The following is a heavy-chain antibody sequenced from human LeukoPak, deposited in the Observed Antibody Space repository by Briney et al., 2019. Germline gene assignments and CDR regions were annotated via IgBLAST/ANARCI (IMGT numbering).Heavy chain of an antibody. CDR3: ARGSDDYGDPLDY. V-gene: IGHV1-3*01. J-gene: IGHJ4*02. D-gene: IGHD4-17*01. CDR1: GYTFSSYA. CDR2: INAGNGNT. Sequence: GATVTVSCKASGYTFSSYAMHWVRQAPGQGLEGMGWINAGNGNTKYAQKFEGRVTTTRDTSASTAYMELSSLRSEDTAVYYCARGSDDYGDPLDYWGQGTLVTVSS.